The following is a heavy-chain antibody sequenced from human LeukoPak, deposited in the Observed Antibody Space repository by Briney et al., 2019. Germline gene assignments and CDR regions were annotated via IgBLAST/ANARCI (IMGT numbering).Heavy chain of an antibody. CDR2: ISGSGGST. CDR1: GFTFSSYA. D-gene: IGHD4-17*01. V-gene: IGHV3-23*01. Sequence: LGGSLRLSCAASGFTFSSYAMSWVRQAPGKGLEWVSAISGSGGSTYYADSVKGRFTISRDNSKNTLYLQMNSLRAEDTAVYYCATAPTVTTGYWGQGTLVTVSS. CDR3: ATAPTVTTGY. J-gene: IGHJ4*02.